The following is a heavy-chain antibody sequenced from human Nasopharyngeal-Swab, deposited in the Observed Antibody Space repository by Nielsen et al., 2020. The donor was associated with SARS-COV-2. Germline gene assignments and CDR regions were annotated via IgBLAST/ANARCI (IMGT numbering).Heavy chain of an antibody. Sequence: GGSLRLSCAASGFTFDDYAMHWVRQAPGKGLEWVSGISWNSGSIGYADSVKGRFTISRDNAKNSLYLQMNSLRAEDTALYYCAKDGDYYGSGSYYNAPGYYYGMDVWGQGTTVTVSS. CDR3: AKDGDYYGSGSYYNAPGYYYGMDV. J-gene: IGHJ6*02. CDR2: ISWNSGSI. V-gene: IGHV3-9*01. D-gene: IGHD3-10*01. CDR1: GFTFDDYA.